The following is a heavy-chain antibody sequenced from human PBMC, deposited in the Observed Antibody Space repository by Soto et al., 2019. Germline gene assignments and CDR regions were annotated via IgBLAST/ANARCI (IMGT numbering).Heavy chain of an antibody. D-gene: IGHD3-10*01. Sequence: SETLSLTCAVYGGSFSGYYWSWIRQPPGKGLEWIGEINHSGSTNYNPSLKSRVTISVDTSKNQFSLKLSSVTAADTAVYYCARGSRGEEELLWFGELLWWFDPWGQGTLVTVSS. V-gene: IGHV4-34*01. CDR1: GGSFSGYY. CDR2: INHSGST. J-gene: IGHJ5*02. CDR3: ARGSRGEEELLWFGELLWWFDP.